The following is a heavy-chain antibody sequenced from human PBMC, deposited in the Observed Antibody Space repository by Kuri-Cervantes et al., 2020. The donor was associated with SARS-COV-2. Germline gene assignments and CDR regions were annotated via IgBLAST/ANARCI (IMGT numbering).Heavy chain of an antibody. D-gene: IGHD6-13*01. Sequence: GGSLRLSCAASGFTFSNYAMHWVRQTPGKGLEWVAVISYDGRNKYYVDSVKGRFTISRDNSKNTLYLQMNSLRAEDTAVYYCARVKTAAGTHDAFDMWGQGTRVT. J-gene: IGHJ3*02. V-gene: IGHV3-30*04. CDR1: GFTFSNYA. CDR3: ARVKTAAGTHDAFDM. CDR2: ISYDGRNK.